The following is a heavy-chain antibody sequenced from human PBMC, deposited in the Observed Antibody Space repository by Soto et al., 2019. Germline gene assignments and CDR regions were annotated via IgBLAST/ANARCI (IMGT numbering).Heavy chain of an antibody. CDR1: GDSVSSNSAA. J-gene: IGHJ5*02. CDR3: ARGGNVVVPAALNWFDP. Sequence: SQTLSLTSAISGDSVSSNSAAWNWIRQSPSRGLEWVGRTYYRSKWYNDYAVSVKSRITINPDTSKNQFSLQLNSVTPEETAVYYCARGGNVVVPAALNWFDPWGQGTLVTVSS. D-gene: IGHD2-2*01. V-gene: IGHV6-1*01. CDR2: TYYRSKWYN.